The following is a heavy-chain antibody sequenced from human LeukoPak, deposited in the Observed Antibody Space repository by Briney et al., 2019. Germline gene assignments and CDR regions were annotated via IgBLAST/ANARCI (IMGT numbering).Heavy chain of an antibody. CDR2: ISSSGSTI. Sequence: GGSLRLSCAASGFTFSDYYMSWIRQAPGKGLEWVSYISSSGSTIYYADSAKGRFTISRDNAENSLYLQMNSLRAEDTAVYYCARGRIWGTYDSSGYYEFDYWGQGTLVTVSS. CDR3: ARGRIWGTYDSSGYYEFDY. V-gene: IGHV3-11*04. D-gene: IGHD3-22*01. J-gene: IGHJ4*02. CDR1: GFTFSDYY.